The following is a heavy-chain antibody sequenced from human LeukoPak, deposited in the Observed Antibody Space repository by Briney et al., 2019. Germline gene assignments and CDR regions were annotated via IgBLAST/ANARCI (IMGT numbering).Heavy chain of an antibody. D-gene: IGHD5-24*01. J-gene: IGHJ4*02. CDR3: ARSSSILTIPTFDY. CDR2: INPNSGGT. CDR1: GYTFTGYY. Sequence: GASVKVSCKASGYTFTGYYMHWVRQAPGQGLEWMGWINPNSGGTNYAQKFQGRVTMTRDTSISTAYMELSRLRSDDTAVYYCARSSSILTIPTFDYWGRGTLVTVSS. V-gene: IGHV1-2*02.